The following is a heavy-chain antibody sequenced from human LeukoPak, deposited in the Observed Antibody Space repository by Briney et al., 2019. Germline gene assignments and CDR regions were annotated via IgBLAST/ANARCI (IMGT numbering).Heavy chain of an antibody. V-gene: IGHV4-34*01. CDR2: INHSGNT. CDR3: ARTPNIAARPFGY. J-gene: IGHJ4*02. CDR1: GGSFSDYY. Sequence: SETLSLTCAVYGGSFSDYYWSWIRQPPGKGLEWIGEINHSGNTNYNPSLKSRVSISVDTSKNHFSLKLTSVTAADTAVYYCARTPNIAARPFGYWGQGTLVTVSS. D-gene: IGHD6-6*01.